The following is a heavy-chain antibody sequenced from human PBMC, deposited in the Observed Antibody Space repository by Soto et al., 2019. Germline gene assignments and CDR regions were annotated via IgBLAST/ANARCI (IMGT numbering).Heavy chain of an antibody. CDR1: GGSISSGGYY. CDR3: ARDERYYYVYRDV. CDR2: IYYSGST. V-gene: IGHV4-31*03. J-gene: IGHJ6*03. Sequence: QVQLQESGPGLVKPSQTLSLTCTVSGGSISSGGYYWSWIRQHPGKGLEWIGYIYYSGSTYYNPSHKSRVTISVDTSKNQFSLKLSSVTAADTAVYYCARDERYYYVYRDVWGKGTTVTVSS.